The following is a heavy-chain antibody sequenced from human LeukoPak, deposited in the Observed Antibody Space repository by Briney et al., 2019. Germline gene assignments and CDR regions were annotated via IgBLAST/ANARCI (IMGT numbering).Heavy chain of an antibody. CDR2: IYLSGST. CDR3: ARQGGNWGNYYMDV. D-gene: IGHD4-23*01. CDR1: GYSISSGYY. V-gene: IGHV4-38-2*01. J-gene: IGHJ6*03. Sequence: SETLSLTCAVSGYSISSGYYWGWIRQPPGKGLEWIGSIYLSGSTYYNPSLKSRVTISVDTSKNQFSLKLSSVTAADTAVYYCARQGGNWGNYYMDVWGKGTTVTVSS.